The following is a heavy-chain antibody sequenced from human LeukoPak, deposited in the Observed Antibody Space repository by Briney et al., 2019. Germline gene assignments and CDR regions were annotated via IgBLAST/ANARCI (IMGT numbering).Heavy chain of an antibody. CDR3: AGRTYYYDSSGYH. J-gene: IGHJ4*02. CDR2: IIPIFGTA. D-gene: IGHD3-22*01. CDR1: GGTFSSYA. V-gene: IGHV1-69*13. Sequence: ASVKVSCKASGGTFSSYAISWVRQAPGQGLEWMGGIIPIFGTANYAQKFQGRVTITADESTSTAYMELSSLRSEDTAVYYCAGRTYYYDSSGYHWGQGTLVTASS.